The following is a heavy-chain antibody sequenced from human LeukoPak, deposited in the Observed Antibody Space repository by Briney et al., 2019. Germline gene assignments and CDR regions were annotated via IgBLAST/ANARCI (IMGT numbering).Heavy chain of an antibody. D-gene: IGHD5-18*01. J-gene: IGHJ4*02. Sequence: GGSLRLSCAASGFTVSSYYMSWVRRAPGKGLEWLSVIYSGGSTSYADSVKGRFAISRDDSKNTLYLQMSSLRAEDTAVYYCAGGTGGYSYGYYYWGQGTLVTVSS. V-gene: IGHV3-53*01. CDR3: AGGTGGYSYGYYY. CDR2: IYSGGST. CDR1: GFTVSSYY.